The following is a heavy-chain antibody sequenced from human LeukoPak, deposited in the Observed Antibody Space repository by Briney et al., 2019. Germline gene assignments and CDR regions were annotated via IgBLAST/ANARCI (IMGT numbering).Heavy chain of an antibody. D-gene: IGHD2/OR15-2a*01. CDR1: GFTFSTHD. CDR3: ARGLGSYSTTWYPPLRH. V-gene: IGHV1-8*01. Sequence: GASVKVSCKTSGFTFSTHDINWARQATGQGLEWMGWMNPGSGDTGYAQRFQGRVIMTRDTSTNTAYMELSSLRSEDTAVYYCARGLGSYSTTWYPPLRHWGQGTLVTVSS. J-gene: IGHJ4*02. CDR2: MNPGSGDT.